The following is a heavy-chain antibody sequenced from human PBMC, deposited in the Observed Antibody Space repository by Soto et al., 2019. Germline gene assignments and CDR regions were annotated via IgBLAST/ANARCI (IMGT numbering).Heavy chain of an antibody. Sequence: QVQLVQSGAEVKKPGASVKVSCKASGYTFTGYYMHWVRQAPGQGLEWMGWINPNSGGTNYAQKVQGWSTMTRETSISTAYMELGRLRSDDTAVYYCAREDNCNGYNWFDPWGQGTLVTVSS. CDR3: AREDNCNGYNWFDP. CDR2: INPNSGGT. CDR1: GYTFTGYY. V-gene: IGHV1-2*04. D-gene: IGHD1-20*01. J-gene: IGHJ5*02.